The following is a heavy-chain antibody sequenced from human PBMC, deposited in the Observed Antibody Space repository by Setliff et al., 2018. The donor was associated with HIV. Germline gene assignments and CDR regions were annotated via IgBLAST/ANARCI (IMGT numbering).Heavy chain of an antibody. CDR1: GFTFSDYY. Sequence: PGGSLRLSCAASGFTFSDYYMTWIRQAPGKGLEWVSFISSSATYTTYADSVKGRFTISRDNAKNSLYLQMNSLRAEDAAVYYCAREVWSEDDNWGQGTLVTVSS. J-gene: IGHJ4*02. D-gene: IGHD3-10*01. V-gene: IGHV3-11*05. CDR2: ISSSATYT. CDR3: AREVWSEDDN.